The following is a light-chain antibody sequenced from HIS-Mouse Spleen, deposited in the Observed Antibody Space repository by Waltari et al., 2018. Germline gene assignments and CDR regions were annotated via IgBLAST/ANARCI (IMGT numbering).Light chain of an antibody. CDR1: SSNIGNNY. V-gene: IGLV1-51*01. CDR3: GTWDSSLSAWV. J-gene: IGLJ3*02. CDR2: DNN. Sequence: QSVLTQPPSVSAAPGQKVTISCSGISSNIGNNYVSWYQQPPGTAPKLLIYDNNKRTSGIPDRFSGSKSGTSATLGITGLQTGDEADYYCGTWDSSLSAWVFGGGTKLTVL.